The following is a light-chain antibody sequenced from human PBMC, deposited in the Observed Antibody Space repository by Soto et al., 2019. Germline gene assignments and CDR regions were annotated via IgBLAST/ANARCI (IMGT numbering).Light chain of an antibody. V-gene: IGKV1D-12*01. J-gene: IGKJ4*01. CDR2: AAS. CDR3: EQVNSFPHT. Sequence: DIQMTQSPSSVSASVGDRVTITCRASQGISNWLTWYQQKPGKAPNLLIYAASSLEIGVPSRFSGSGYGTDFTLTINSLQPEDFATYYWEQVNSFPHTFGGGTKVEIK. CDR1: QGISNW.